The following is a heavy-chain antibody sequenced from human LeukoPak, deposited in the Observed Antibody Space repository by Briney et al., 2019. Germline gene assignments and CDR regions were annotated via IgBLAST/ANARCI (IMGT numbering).Heavy chain of an antibody. Sequence: GRSLRLSCAASGFTFSSYGMHWVRQAPGKGLEWVAVISYDGSNKYYADSVKGRFTISRDNSKNTLYLQMNSLRAEDTAVYYCAKGYCSSTSCYSPLQGWGQGTLVTVSS. CDR2: ISYDGSNK. J-gene: IGHJ4*02. V-gene: IGHV3-30*18. CDR1: GFTFSSYG. CDR3: AKGYCSSTSCYSPLQG. D-gene: IGHD2-2*01.